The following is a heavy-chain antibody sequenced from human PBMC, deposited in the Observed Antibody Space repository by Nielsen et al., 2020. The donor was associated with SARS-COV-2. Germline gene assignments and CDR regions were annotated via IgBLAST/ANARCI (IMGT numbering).Heavy chain of an antibody. CDR1: GFTFNIYA. Sequence: GESLKISCAASGFTFNIYAMAWVRRAPGRGLEWVSGTSGSGASTYYADSVKGRFSISRDNSRNTLYLQMNSLRAEDTAVYYCAKDKLGYNTAMVTPQFDYWGQGTLVTVSS. CDR3: AKDKLGYNTAMVTPQFDY. V-gene: IGHV3-23*01. J-gene: IGHJ4*02. CDR2: TSGSGAST. D-gene: IGHD5-18*01.